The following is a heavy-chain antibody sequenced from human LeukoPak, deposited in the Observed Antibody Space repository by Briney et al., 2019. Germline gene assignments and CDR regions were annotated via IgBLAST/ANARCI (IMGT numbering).Heavy chain of an antibody. D-gene: IGHD2-2*01. CDR1: GYTFTSYG. CDR3: ARGVRYCSSTSCRNWFGP. CDR2: ISAYNGNT. Sequence: ASVKVSCKASGYTFTSYGISWVRQAPGQGLEWMGWISAYNGNTNYAQKLQGRVTMTTDTSTSTAYMELRSLRSDDTAVYYCARGVRYCSSTSCRNWFGPWGQGTLVTVSS. V-gene: IGHV1-18*01. J-gene: IGHJ5*02.